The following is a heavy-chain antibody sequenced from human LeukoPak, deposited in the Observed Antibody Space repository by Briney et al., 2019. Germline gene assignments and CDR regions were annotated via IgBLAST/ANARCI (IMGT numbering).Heavy chain of an antibody. Sequence: GGSLRLSCAASGFTFSSHGMSWVRQAPGKGLEWVSAISGSGGSTYYADSVKGRFTISRDNSKNTLYLQMNSLRAEDTAVYYCAKSSDYDILTGYSDYYYYYMDVWGKGTTVTISS. CDR1: GFTFSSHG. CDR3: AKSSDYDILTGYSDYYYYYMDV. D-gene: IGHD3-9*01. J-gene: IGHJ6*03. CDR2: ISGSGGST. V-gene: IGHV3-23*01.